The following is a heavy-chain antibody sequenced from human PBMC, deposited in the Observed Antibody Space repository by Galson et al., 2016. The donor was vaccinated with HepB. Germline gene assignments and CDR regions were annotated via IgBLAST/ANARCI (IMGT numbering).Heavy chain of an antibody. CDR1: GHTFTSYGTNYG. D-gene: IGHD3-3*01. V-gene: IGHV1-18*01. Sequence: SVKVSCKASGHTFTSYGTNYGISWVRQAPGQGLGWMGWTSPYNGNTNYAQNFRGRVTMTTDTSTSTAYMELRSLRSDDTAVYYCARDSRDFYFDYWGQGTLVTVSS. J-gene: IGHJ4*02. CDR3: ARDSRDFYFDY. CDR2: TSPYNGNT.